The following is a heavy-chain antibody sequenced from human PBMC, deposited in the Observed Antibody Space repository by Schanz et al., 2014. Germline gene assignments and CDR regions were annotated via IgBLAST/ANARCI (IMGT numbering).Heavy chain of an antibody. Sequence: VQLVESGGGLVEPGGSLRLSCAASGFSFSSYAMGWVRQARGKGLEWVSAMNESHSTIYYADSVRGRITMSRDNSKNTMYLQINNLRADDTAVYYCARELPGVVAFDFWGQGTMVTVSS. CDR1: GFSFSSYA. CDR3: ARELPGVVAFDF. J-gene: IGHJ3*01. CDR2: MNESHSTI. D-gene: IGHD7-27*01. V-gene: IGHV3-23*04.